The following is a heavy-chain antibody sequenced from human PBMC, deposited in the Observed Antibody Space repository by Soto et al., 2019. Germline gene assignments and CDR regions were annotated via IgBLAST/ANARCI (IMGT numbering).Heavy chain of an antibody. Sequence: QVQLVQSGGGVVQPGSSLRLSCVASEFTFSNYGMHWVRQGLGKGLEWVAVISYDGSDKYYADSVKGRFTISRDNSKNTLYLQMSSLRSEDTGVYYCAKDVKNEELDYHLDYWGQGTLVTVSS. CDR2: ISYDGSDK. J-gene: IGHJ4*02. D-gene: IGHD1-26*01. CDR1: EFTFSNYG. CDR3: AKDVKNEELDYHLDY. V-gene: IGHV3-30*18.